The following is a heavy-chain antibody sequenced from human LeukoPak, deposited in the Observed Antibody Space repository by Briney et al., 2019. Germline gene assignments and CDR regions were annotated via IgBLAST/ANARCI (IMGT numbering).Heavy chain of an antibody. J-gene: IGHJ4*02. Sequence: SGTLSLTCAVSGGSISSSNWWSWVRQPPGKGLECIGYISYSGSTYYNPSLKSRVTVSVDRSKNQFSLRLSSVTAADTAIYYCARETPERYRGSYFDYWGQGTLVTVSS. CDR1: GGSISSSNW. D-gene: IGHD1-26*01. V-gene: IGHV4-4*02. CDR2: ISYSGST. CDR3: ARETPERYRGSYFDY.